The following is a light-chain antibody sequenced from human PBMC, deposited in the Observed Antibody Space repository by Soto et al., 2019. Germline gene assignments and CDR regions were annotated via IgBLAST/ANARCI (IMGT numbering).Light chain of an antibody. J-gene: IGKJ4*01. CDR2: AAS. V-gene: IGKV1-9*01. CDR3: QQLNSYPLT. CDR1: QSISTY. Sequence: DIQMTQSPFSLSASVGDRVTITCRASQSISTYLNWYQQKPGKAPNLLIYAASTLQSGVPSRFSGSGSGTGFTLTISSLQPEDFATYFCQQLNSYPLTFGGGTKVDIK.